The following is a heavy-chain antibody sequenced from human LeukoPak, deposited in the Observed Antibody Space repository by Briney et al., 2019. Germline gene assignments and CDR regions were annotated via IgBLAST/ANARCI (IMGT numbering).Heavy chain of an antibody. CDR1: GGSLSSYY. CDR2: IYYSGST. J-gene: IGHJ5*02. D-gene: IGHD5-12*01. V-gene: IGHV4-59*08. CDR3: ARHGGGGYDFRWFDP. Sequence: SETLSLTCTVSGGSLSSYYWSWIRQPPGKGLEWIGYIYYSGSTNYNPSLKSRVTISVDTSKDQFSLKLSSVTAADTAVYYCARHGGGGYDFRWFDPWGQGTLVTVSS.